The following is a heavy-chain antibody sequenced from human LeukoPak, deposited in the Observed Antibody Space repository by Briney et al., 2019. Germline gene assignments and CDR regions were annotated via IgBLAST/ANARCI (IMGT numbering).Heavy chain of an antibody. CDR1: GGSISNYY. CDR2: IYYSGST. CDR3: ARHSPNTDYYLDY. J-gene: IGHJ4*02. Sequence: SEALSLTCTVSGGSISNYYWNWIRQPPGKGLEWIGYIYYSGSTNYSPSLKSRVTISIDTSKNQFSLKLSSVTAADTAVYYCARHSPNTDYYLDYWGQGTLVTVSS. D-gene: IGHD5-18*01. V-gene: IGHV4-59*08.